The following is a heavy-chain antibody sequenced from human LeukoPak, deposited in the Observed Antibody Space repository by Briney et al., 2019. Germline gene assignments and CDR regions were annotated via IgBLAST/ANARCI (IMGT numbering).Heavy chain of an antibody. CDR2: INQAGSDK. J-gene: IGHJ4*02. V-gene: IGHV3-7*01. Sequence: GGSLRFSCEVSGFGFRTYWRNWVRQAPGKGLEWVANINQAGSDKYYVDSVKGRFTISRDNAKNSVYLQMNNLRAEDTGVYYCGRGDPDYWGQGTLVTVSS. CDR3: GRGDPDY. CDR1: GFGFRTYW.